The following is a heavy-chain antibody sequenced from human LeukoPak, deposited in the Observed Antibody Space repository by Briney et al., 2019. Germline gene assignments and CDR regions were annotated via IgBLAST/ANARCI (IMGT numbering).Heavy chain of an antibody. CDR1: GFTFSNHW. Sequence: PGGSLRLSCAVSGFTFSNHWMHWVRQAPGKGLVWLSRINKDGSNTIYADSVKGRFTSFRDNAMNTLYLQMNSLRAEDTAVYYCTRGLSPSEAFDIWGQGTMVSAS. D-gene: IGHD5/OR15-5a*01. CDR2: INKDGSNT. J-gene: IGHJ3*02. V-gene: IGHV3-74*01. CDR3: TRGLSPSEAFDI.